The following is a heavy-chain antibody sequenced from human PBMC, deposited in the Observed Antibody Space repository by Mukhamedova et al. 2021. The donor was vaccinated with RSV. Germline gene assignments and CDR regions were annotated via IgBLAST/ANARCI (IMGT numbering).Heavy chain of an antibody. CDR2: SSII. Sequence: SSIIKYTDSVKGRFTISRDNTKNSLYLQMNSLRREDTGVYYCVREGDCGGYCRPDALDLWGQGIMVTVSS. V-gene: IGHV3-69-1*02. J-gene: IGHJ3*01. CDR3: VREGDCGGYCRPDALDL. D-gene: IGHD2-21*01.